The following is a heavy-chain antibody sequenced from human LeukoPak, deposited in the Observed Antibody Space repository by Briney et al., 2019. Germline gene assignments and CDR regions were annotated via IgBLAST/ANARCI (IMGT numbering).Heavy chain of an antibody. CDR2: INHSGSS. J-gene: IGHJ4*02. CDR1: GGSFSGHF. CDR3: ARGGVDTAMVTNFDY. D-gene: IGHD5-18*01. V-gene: IGHV4-34*01. Sequence: SETLSLTCAVYGGSFSGHFWSWIRQPPGKGLEWIGEINHSGSSDYNPSLKSRVTISVDTSKNQFSLKLSSVTAADTAVYYCARGGVDTAMVTNFDYWGQGTLVTVSS.